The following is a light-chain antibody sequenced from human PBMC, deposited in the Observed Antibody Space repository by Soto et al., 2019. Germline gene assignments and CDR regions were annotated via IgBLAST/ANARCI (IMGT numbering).Light chain of an antibody. CDR1: SSDVGGYNY. V-gene: IGLV2-11*01. CDR3: CSYAGSYYV. J-gene: IGLJ1*01. Sequence: QSALTQPRSVSGSPGQSVTISCTGTSSDVGGYNYVSWYQQHPGKAPKLMIYDVTKRPSGVPDCFSGSKSANTASLTISGLQAEDEADYYCCSYAGSYYVFGTGTQLTVL. CDR2: DVT.